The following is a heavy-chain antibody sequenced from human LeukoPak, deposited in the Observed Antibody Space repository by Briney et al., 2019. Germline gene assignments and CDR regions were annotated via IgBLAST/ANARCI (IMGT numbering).Heavy chain of an antibody. D-gene: IGHD4-17*01. CDR3: ARGDYDYGDYSPLTDGAMYNWFDP. Sequence: PSETLSLTCAVYGGSFSGYYWSWIRQPPGKGLEWIGEINHSGSTNYNPYLKSRFPISVDTSKFQFSLKLGSVTAADTAVYYCARGDYDYGDYSPLTDGAMYNWFDPWGQGTLVTVSS. CDR1: GGSFSGYY. J-gene: IGHJ5*02. V-gene: IGHV4-34*01. CDR2: INHSGST.